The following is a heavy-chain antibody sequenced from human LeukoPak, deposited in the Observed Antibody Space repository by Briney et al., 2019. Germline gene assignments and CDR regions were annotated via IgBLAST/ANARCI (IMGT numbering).Heavy chain of an antibody. D-gene: IGHD6-19*01. J-gene: IGHJ5*02. CDR3: ARSGQWLPLNWFDP. V-gene: IGHV4-61*05. CDR1: GGSISSSSYY. Sequence: SETLSLTCSVSGGSISSSSYYWGWIRQPPGKGLEWIGYIYYSGSTNYNPSLKSRVTISVDTSKNQFSLKLSSVTAADTAVYYCARSGQWLPLNWFDPWGQGTLVTVSS. CDR2: IYYSGST.